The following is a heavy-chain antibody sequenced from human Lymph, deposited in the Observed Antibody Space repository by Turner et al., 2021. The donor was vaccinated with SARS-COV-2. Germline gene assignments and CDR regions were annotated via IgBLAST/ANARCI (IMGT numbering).Heavy chain of an antibody. Sequence: EVQLVGTGGGLIQPGGSLRLACAASGIIVSRYYMNWVRQAPGKGLEWVSVIYSGGTTYYADSVKGRFTISRDNSKNTLYLQMNSLRVEDTAVYYCARDLGTYGMDVWGQGTTVTVSS. CDR2: IYSGGTT. J-gene: IGHJ6*02. CDR3: ARDLGTYGMDV. V-gene: IGHV3-53*02. D-gene: IGHD6-13*01. CDR1: GIIVSRYY.